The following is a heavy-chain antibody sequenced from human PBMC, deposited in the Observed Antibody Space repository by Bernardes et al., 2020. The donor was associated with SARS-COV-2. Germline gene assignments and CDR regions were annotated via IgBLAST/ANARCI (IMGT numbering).Heavy chain of an antibody. J-gene: IGHJ4*02. V-gene: IGHV3-7*03. D-gene: IGHD3-10*01. CDR3: AKGLQVGRGVEGS. CDR1: GFTFNNYW. Sequence: GGSLRLSCAASGFTFNNYWMIWVRQVPGKGLEWVATIKPDGSERNYVDSVKGRFVISRDNAKKSLYLQIGSLRAEDTAVYYCAKGLQVGRGVEGSWGQGTLVTVSS. CDR2: IKPDGSER.